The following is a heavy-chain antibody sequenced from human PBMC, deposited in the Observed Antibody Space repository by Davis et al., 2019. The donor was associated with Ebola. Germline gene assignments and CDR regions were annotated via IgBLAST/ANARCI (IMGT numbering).Heavy chain of an antibody. D-gene: IGHD5-24*01. Sequence: SETLSLTCTVSGGSISSYYWSWIRQPPGKGLEWIGYTYYSGSTYYNPSLKSRITISLDTSKNQFSLKLRSVTAADTAVYYCARGGDRMALAAFFDGAFDIWGQGTMVTVSS. CDR1: GGSISSYY. CDR2: TYYSGST. V-gene: IGHV4-59*01. CDR3: ARGGDRMALAAFFDGAFDI. J-gene: IGHJ3*02.